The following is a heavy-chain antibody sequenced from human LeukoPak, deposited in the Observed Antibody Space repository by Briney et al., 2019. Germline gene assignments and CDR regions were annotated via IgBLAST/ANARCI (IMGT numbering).Heavy chain of an antibody. CDR3: ARGTLRLRFLEWSRRDAFDI. J-gene: IGHJ3*02. V-gene: IGHV1-8*01. D-gene: IGHD3-3*01. CDR1: GYTFTSYD. Sequence: ASVKVSCKASGYTFTSYDINWVRPATGQGLEWMGWMNPNSGNTGYAQKFQGRVTMTRNTSISTAYMELSSLRSEDTAVYYCARGTLRLRFLEWSRRDAFDIWGQGTMVTVSS. CDR2: MNPNSGNT.